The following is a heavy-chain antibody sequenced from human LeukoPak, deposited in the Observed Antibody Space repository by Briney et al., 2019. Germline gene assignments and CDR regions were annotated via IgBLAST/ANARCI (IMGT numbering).Heavy chain of an antibody. CDR1: GGSFSGYY. J-gene: IGHJ6*03. Sequence: PSETLSLTCAVYGGSFSGYYWSWIRQPPGKGLEWIGEINHSGSTNYNPSLKSRVTISVDTSKNQFSLKLSSVTAADTAVYYCARGPPFQYSSSWYTSYYYYYMDVWGKGTTVTVSS. D-gene: IGHD6-13*01. CDR3: ARGPPFQYSSSWYTSYYYYYMDV. CDR2: INHSGST. V-gene: IGHV4-34*01.